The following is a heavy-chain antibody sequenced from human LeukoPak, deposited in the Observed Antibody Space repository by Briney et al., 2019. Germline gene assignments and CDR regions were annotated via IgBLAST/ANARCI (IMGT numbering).Heavy chain of an antibody. Sequence: SETLSLTCTVSGGSISSYYWSWIRQPPGKGLEWIGYIYYSGSTNYNPSLKSRVTISVDTSKNQFSLKLSSVTAADTAVYYCARAPYSNYYYYGMDVWGQGTTVTVSS. CDR3: ARAPYSNYYYYGMDV. V-gene: IGHV4-59*01. J-gene: IGHJ6*02. CDR1: GGSISSYY. D-gene: IGHD1-26*01. CDR2: IYYSGST.